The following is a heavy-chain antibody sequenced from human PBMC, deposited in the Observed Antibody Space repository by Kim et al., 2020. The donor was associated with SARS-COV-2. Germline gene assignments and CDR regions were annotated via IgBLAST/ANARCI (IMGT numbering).Heavy chain of an antibody. V-gene: IGHV1-69*13. J-gene: IGHJ4*02. CDR1: GGTFSSYA. CDR2: IIPIFATT. CDR3: ARAQRGNDYGGNPGDY. Sequence: SVKVSCKVSGGTFSSYAISWVRQAPGQGLEWMGGIIPIFATTNYAQKFQGSVTITADESTSTAYMELSSLRSEDTAVYYCARAQRGNDYGGNPGDYWGQGTLVTVSS. D-gene: IGHD4-17*01.